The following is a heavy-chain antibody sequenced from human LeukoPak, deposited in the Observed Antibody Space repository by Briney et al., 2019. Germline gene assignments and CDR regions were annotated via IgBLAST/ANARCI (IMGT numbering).Heavy chain of an antibody. J-gene: IGHJ2*01. D-gene: IGHD3-22*01. Sequence: PSETLSLTCTVSGGSISSYYWSWIRQPAGKGLEWIGRIYTSGSTNYNPSLKSRVTMSVDTSKNQFSLKLSSVTAADTAVYYCARIRYYYDSSGYYWRYFDLWGRGTLVTVSS. CDR2: IYTSGST. CDR1: GGSISSYY. V-gene: IGHV4-4*07. CDR3: ARIRYYYDSSGYYWRYFDL.